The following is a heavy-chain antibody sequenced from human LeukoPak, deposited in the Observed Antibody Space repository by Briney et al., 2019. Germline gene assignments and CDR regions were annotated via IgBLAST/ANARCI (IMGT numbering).Heavy chain of an antibody. CDR2: FYNSGRT. CDR3: ARGRPQIYDFGSGYYCDAFDI. D-gene: IGHD3-3*01. J-gene: IGHJ3*02. CDR1: GGSISSDLYY. V-gene: IGHV4-61*02. Sequence: SETLSLTCTVSGGSISSDLYYWNWIRQPAGKGLEWIGRFYNSGRTNFNPSLKSRVTISADTSKNQFSLKLSSVTAAETAVYYCARGRPQIYDFGSGYYCDAFDIWGQGTMVTVSS.